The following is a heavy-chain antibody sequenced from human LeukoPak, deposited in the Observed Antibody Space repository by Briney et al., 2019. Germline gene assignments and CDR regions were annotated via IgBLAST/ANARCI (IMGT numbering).Heavy chain of an antibody. V-gene: IGHV3-21*01. J-gene: IGHJ5*02. CDR2: ISSSSSYI. CDR3: ARGPYSSSWYDWFDP. CDR1: GFTFSSYS. Sequence: GGSLRLSCAASGFTFSSYSVNWVRQAPGKGLEWVSSISSSSSYIYYADSVKGRFTVSRDNAKNSLYLQMNSLRAEDTAVYYCARGPYSSSWYDWFDPWGQGTLVTVSS. D-gene: IGHD6-13*01.